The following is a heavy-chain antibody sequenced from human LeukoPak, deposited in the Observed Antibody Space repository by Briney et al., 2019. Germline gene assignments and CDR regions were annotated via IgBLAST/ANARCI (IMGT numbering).Heavy chain of an antibody. J-gene: IGHJ4*02. CDR2: VSTAHGNT. CDR1: GYTFTDIN. D-gene: IGHD2-8*01. Sequence: GASVKVSCKTSGYTFTDINIQWMRQAPGQGLEWVGWVSTAHGNTYSSQKLQDRVTITRDTSANTVYMELNNLRSEDSAMYYCARESPFNGWWYCDYWGQGTLVTVSS. V-gene: IGHV1-3*04. CDR3: ARESPFNGWWYCDY.